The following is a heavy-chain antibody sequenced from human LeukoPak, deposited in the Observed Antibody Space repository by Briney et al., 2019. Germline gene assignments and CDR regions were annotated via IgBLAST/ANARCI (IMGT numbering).Heavy chain of an antibody. V-gene: IGHV1-69*13. Sequence: EASVKVSFKGSGYTFNNYAITWVRQAPGQGLEWVGGIIPMFGIANYAQKFQGRVAIPADESTSTAYLELSSLRSQDTAVYYCARFDYGDYGMDVWGQGTTVTASS. CDR3: ARFDYGDYGMDV. J-gene: IGHJ6*02. D-gene: IGHD4-17*01. CDR1: GYTFNNYA. CDR2: IIPMFGIA.